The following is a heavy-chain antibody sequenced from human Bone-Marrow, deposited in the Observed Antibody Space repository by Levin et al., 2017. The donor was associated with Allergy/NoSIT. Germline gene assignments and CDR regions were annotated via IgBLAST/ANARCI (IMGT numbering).Heavy chain of an antibody. CDR3: GRALSGRSDF. D-gene: IGHD2-15*01. CDR2: INNDGSAT. J-gene: IGHJ4*02. Sequence: GGSLRLSCAASGFTFSGYWMHWVRQVPGKGLVWLSHINNDGSATNYADSVKGRFTISRDNAKNTVYLQMNSLRAEDTAVYYFGRALSGRSDFWGQGTLVTVSS. V-gene: IGHV3-74*01. CDR1: GFTFSGYW.